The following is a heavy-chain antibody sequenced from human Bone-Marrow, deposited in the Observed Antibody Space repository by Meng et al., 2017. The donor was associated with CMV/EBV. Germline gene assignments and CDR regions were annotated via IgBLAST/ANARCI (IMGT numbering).Heavy chain of an antibody. J-gene: IGHJ2*01. CDR2: IGYDVGNK. Sequence: GESLKISCVASGFTFSSFGMHWVRQAPGKGLEWVAVIGYDVGNKYYADSVKGRFTISRDNAKNSLYLQMNSLRAEDTAVYYCARDTIAARPGVKYFDLWGRGTLVTVSS. D-gene: IGHD6-6*01. V-gene: IGHV3-33*01. CDR3: ARDTIAARPGVKYFDL. CDR1: GFTFSSFG.